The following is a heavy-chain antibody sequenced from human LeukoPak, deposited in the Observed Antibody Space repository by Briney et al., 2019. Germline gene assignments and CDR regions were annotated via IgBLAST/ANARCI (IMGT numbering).Heavy chain of an antibody. CDR1: GYTFTSYG. J-gene: IGHJ5*02. V-gene: IGHV1-18*04. Sequence: VKVSCKASGYTFTSYGISWVRQAPGQGLEWMGWISAYNGNTNYVQKLQGRVTMTTDTSTSTAYMELRSLRSDDTAVYYCARVLGGSGSARFDPWGQGTLVTVSS. CDR3: ARVLGGSGSARFDP. D-gene: IGHD3-10*01. CDR2: ISAYNGNT.